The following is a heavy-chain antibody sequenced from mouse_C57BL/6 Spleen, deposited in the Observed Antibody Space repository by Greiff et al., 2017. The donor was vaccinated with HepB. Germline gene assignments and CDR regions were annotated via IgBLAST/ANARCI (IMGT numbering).Heavy chain of an antibody. CDR3: ARTYYYGSSEFDY. CDR2: IYPGDGDT. V-gene: IGHV1-82*01. D-gene: IGHD1-1*01. CDR1: GYAFSSSW. J-gene: IGHJ2*01. Sequence: QVQLQHSGPELVKPGASVKISCKASGYAFSSSWMNWVKQRPGKGLEWIGRIYPGDGDTNYNGKFKGKATLTADKSSSTAYMQLSSLTSEDSAVYFCARTYYYGSSEFDYWGQGTTLTVSS.